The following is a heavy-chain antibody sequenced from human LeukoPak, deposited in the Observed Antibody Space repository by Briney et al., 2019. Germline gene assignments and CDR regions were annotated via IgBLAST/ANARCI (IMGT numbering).Heavy chain of an antibody. Sequence: GASVKVSCKASGYTFTSYGISWVRQAPGQGLEWMGWISAYNGNTNYAQKLQGRVTMTTDTSTSTAYMELRSLRSDDTAVYYCARDYYYGSGTALYYYYGMDVWGKGTTVTVSS. CDR3: ARDYYYGSGTALYYYYGMDV. CDR1: GYTFTSYG. J-gene: IGHJ6*04. V-gene: IGHV1-18*04. CDR2: ISAYNGNT. D-gene: IGHD3-10*01.